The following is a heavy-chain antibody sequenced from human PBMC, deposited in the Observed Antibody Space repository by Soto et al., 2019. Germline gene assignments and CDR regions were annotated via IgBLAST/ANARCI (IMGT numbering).Heavy chain of an antibody. V-gene: IGHV1-69*13. D-gene: IGHD6-19*01. CDR1: GGTFSSYA. CDR2: IIPIFGTA. J-gene: IGHJ4*02. CDR3: ARARLYSSGWYSEPFDY. Sequence: GASVKVSCKASGGTFSSYAISWVRQAPGQGLEWMGGIIPIFGTANYAQKFQGRVTITADESTSTAYMELSSLRSEDTAVYYCARARLYSSGWYSEPFDYWGQGTLVTVSS.